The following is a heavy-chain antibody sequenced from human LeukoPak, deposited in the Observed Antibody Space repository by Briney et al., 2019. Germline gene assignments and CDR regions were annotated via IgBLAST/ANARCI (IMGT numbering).Heavy chain of an antibody. CDR1: GFTFSNYA. D-gene: IGHD1-1*01. CDR3: ARGGLYWNGPPGDY. Sequence: QSGGSLRLSCAASGFTFSNYAMNWVRQAPGKGLEWVSYISSSGSTIYYADSVKGRFTISRDNAKNSLYLQMSSLTAEDTAVYYCARGGLYWNGPPGDYWGQGTLVSVSS. V-gene: IGHV3-48*04. CDR2: ISSSGSTI. J-gene: IGHJ4*02.